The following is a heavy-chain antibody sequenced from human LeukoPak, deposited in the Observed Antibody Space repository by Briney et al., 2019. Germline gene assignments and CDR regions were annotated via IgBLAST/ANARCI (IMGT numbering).Heavy chain of an antibody. CDR3: ARGTLYHDYVWVSYPPGDY. J-gene: IGHJ4*02. V-gene: IGHV3-20*04. D-gene: IGHD3-16*02. CDR2: FNWNGGST. CDR1: GFTFDDYG. Sequence: PGRGLRLSCAASGFTFDDYGMSWVRPAQGKGLEWVSGFNWNGGSTGYADSVKGRFTISRDNAKNSLYLQMNSLRAEDTALYYCARGTLYHDYVWVSYPPGDYWGQGTLVTVSS.